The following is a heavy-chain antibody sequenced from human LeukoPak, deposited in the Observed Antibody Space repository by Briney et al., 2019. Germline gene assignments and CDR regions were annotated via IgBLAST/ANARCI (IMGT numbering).Heavy chain of an antibody. CDR2: IYHSGST. V-gene: IGHV4-38-2*01. Sequence: SETLSLTCSVSHYSITSGYYWGWIRQPPGKGLEWIGNIYHSGSTFYNPSLKSRVTISVDTSKNQFSLKLTSVTAADTAVYYCARQNYGSAPLRYWGQGTLVTVSS. J-gene: IGHJ4*02. D-gene: IGHD3-10*01. CDR3: ARQNYGSAPLRY. CDR1: HYSITSGYY.